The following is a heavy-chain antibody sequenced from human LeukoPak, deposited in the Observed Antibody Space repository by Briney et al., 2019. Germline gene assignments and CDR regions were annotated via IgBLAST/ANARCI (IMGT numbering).Heavy chain of an antibody. D-gene: IGHD3-10*01. CDR1: GYTFTSYG. CDR2: ISAYNGNT. J-gene: IGHJ4*02. CDR3: ARAGMVRGVIITLLDY. Sequence: GASVKVSCKASGYTFTSYGISWVRQAPGQGLEWMGWISAYNGNTNYAQKFQGRVTMTRDTSISTAYMELSRLRSDDTAVYYCARAGMVRGVIITLLDYWGQGTLVTVSS. V-gene: IGHV1-18*01.